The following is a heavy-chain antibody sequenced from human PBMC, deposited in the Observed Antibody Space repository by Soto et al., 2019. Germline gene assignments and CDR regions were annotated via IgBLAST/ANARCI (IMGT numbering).Heavy chain of an antibody. J-gene: IGHJ6*02. CDR1: GGSISSYY. CDR2: IYYSGST. D-gene: IGHD6-19*01. V-gene: IGHV4-59*01. CDR3: ARARGIAVAGTRVDYYYGMDV. Sequence: QVQLQESGPGLVKPSETLSLTCTVSGGSISSYYWSWIRQPPGKGLEWIGYIYYSGSTNYNPSLKSRVTISVDTSKNQFSLKLRSVTAADTAVYYCARARGIAVAGTRVDYYYGMDVWGQGTTVTVSS.